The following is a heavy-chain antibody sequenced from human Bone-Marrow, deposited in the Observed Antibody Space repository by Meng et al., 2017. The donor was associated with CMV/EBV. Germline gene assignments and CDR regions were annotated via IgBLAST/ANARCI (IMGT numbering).Heavy chain of an antibody. Sequence: FTFSSYAIHWVRQAPGKGLEWVVVISYDGSGKYYADSVKGRFTISRDNSKNTVYMQMDSLRAEDTAVYYCARGSSIAARPLKFPHDYWGQGTLVTVSS. CDR3: ARGSSIAARPLKFPHDY. J-gene: IGHJ4*02. D-gene: IGHD6-6*01. V-gene: IGHV3-30-3*01. CDR1: FTFSSYA. CDR2: ISYDGSGK.